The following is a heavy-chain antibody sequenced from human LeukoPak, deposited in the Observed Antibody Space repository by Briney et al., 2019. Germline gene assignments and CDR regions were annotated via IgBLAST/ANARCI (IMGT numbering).Heavy chain of an antibody. Sequence: SETLSLTCAVSGGSISSSNWWSWVGQPPGKGLEWIGEIYHSGSTNYNPSLKSRVTISVDKSKNQFSLKLSSVTAADTAVYYCATGYSYGSRAFDYWGQGTLVTVSS. CDR3: ATGYSYGSRAFDY. CDR2: IYHSGST. D-gene: IGHD5-18*01. V-gene: IGHV4-4*02. J-gene: IGHJ4*02. CDR1: GGSISSSNW.